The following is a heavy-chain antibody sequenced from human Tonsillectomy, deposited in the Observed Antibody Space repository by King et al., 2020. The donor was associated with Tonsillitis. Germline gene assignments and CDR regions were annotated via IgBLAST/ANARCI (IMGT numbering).Heavy chain of an antibody. CDR2: IYYRGTT. CDR3: ARQPSWGAYYYYIDV. D-gene: IGHD1-26*01. Sequence: QLQESGPGLVKPSETLSLTCTVSGGSISSDSYYWGWIRQPPGKGLEWIGSIYYRGTTYYNPSLKSRVTISVDTSKNQLPLRLSSVTAADTAVYYCARQPSWGAYYYYIDVWGKGTTVTVSS. V-gene: IGHV4-39*01. CDR1: GGSISSDSYY. J-gene: IGHJ6*03.